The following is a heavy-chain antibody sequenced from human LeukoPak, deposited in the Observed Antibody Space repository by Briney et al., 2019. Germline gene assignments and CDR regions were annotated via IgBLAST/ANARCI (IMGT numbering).Heavy chain of an antibody. J-gene: IGHJ4*02. D-gene: IGHD5-18*01. CDR2: IHSGGSA. Sequence: GGSLRLSCAASGFTVSSNYMSWVRQAPGKGLEWVSVIHSGGSAYHADSVEGRFTISRDNSKNTLYLQMNSLRAEDTAVYHCASGYSYGYNYWGQGTLVTVSS. CDR1: GFTVSSNY. CDR3: ASGYSYGYNY. V-gene: IGHV3-53*01.